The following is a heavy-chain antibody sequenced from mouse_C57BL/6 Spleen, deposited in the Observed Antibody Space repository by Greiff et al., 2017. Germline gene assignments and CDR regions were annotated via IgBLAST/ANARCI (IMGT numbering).Heavy chain of an antibody. CDR2: IYPGSGNT. CDR1: GYSFTSYY. Sequence: VQLQQSGPELVKPGASVKISCKASGYSFTSYYIHWVTQRPGQGLAWIGWIYPGSGNTKYNEKFKGKATLTADTSSSTAYMQLSSLTSEDSAVYYCAREGFYGSSYGAWFAYWGQGTLVTVSA. V-gene: IGHV1-66*01. D-gene: IGHD1-1*01. J-gene: IGHJ3*01. CDR3: AREGFYGSSYGAWFAY.